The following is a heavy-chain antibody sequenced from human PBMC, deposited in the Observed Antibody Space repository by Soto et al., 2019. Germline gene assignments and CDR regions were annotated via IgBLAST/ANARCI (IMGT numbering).Heavy chain of an antibody. D-gene: IGHD5-12*01. CDR1: GGTFSSYA. CDR2: IIPIFGTA. Sequence: SVKVSCKASGGTFSSYAISWVRQAPGQGLEWMGGIIPIFGTANYAQKFQGRVTITADESTSTAYMELSSLRSEDTAVYYCARGYSGYDYPRYYYYGMDVWGQGTTVTVSS. J-gene: IGHJ6*02. V-gene: IGHV1-69*13. CDR3: ARGYSGYDYPRYYYYGMDV.